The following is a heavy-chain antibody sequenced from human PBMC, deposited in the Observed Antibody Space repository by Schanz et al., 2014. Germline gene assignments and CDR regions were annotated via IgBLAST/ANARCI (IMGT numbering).Heavy chain of an antibody. V-gene: IGHV3-20*04. CDR1: RFTISRNP. CDR2: INWNGGST. D-gene: IGHD2-2*01. Sequence: VHLVESGGGVVQPGRSLRLSCTGSRFTISRNPIHWVRQAPGKGLERVSGINWNGGSTGYADSVKGRFVISRDNARSSLYLQMSSLRDGDTAVYYCAKVAPAATYLDSWGLGTLVTVSS. CDR3: AKVAPAATYLDS. J-gene: IGHJ4*02.